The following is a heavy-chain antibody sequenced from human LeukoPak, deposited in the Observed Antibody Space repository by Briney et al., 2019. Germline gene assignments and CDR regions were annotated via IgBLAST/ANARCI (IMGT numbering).Heavy chain of an antibody. J-gene: IGHJ4*02. Sequence: SQTLSLTCAISGDSVSSNSAAWNWIRQSPSRGLEWLGRTYYRSKWYNDYAVSVKSRITINPDTSKNQFSLQLNSVTPEDTAVYYCEKSENYRDDLPDFDYGRREPLAT. CDR2: TYYRSKWYN. CDR1: GDSVSSNSAA. V-gene: IGHV6-1*01. CDR3: EKSENYRDDLPDFDY. D-gene: IGHD3-10*01.